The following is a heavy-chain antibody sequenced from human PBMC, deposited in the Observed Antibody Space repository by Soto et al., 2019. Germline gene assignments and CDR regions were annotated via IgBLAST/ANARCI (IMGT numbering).Heavy chain of an antibody. Sequence: EVQLLESGGGVVQPGGSLRLSCAASGFTFSAYAMSWVRQAPGKGLEWVSVISGSGGATYYADSVKGRFTISRDNXKTAVYLQMNSLRAEDTAVYYCARLEYSTTWYLKYWGQGTLVTVSS. CDR2: ISGSGGAT. CDR1: GFTFSAYA. V-gene: IGHV3-23*01. CDR3: ARLEYSTTWYLKY. J-gene: IGHJ4*02. D-gene: IGHD6-13*01.